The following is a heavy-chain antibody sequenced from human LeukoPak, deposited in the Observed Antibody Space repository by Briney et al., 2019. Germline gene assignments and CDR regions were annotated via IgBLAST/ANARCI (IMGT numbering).Heavy chain of an antibody. CDR3: AKHAAPVVPAAMLDY. CDR2: IYSGGST. D-gene: IGHD2-2*01. V-gene: IGHV3-53*01. Sequence: PGGSLRLSCAASGFTVSSNYMSWVRQAPGKGLEWVSVIYSGGSTYYADSVKGRFTISRDNSKNTLYLQMNSLRAEDTAVYYCAKHAAPVVPAAMLDYWGQGTLVTVSS. J-gene: IGHJ4*02. CDR1: GFTVSSNY.